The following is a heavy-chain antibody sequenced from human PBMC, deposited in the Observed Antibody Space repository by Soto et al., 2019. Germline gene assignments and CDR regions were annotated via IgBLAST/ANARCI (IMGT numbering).Heavy chain of an antibody. V-gene: IGHV3-33*01. Sequence: PGGSLRLSCAASGFTFSSYGMHWVRQAPGKGLEWVAVIWYDGSNKYYADSVKGRFTISRDNSKSTLYLQMNSLRAEDTAVYYCAREPLYYDSSGYYIHWGQGTLVTVSS. D-gene: IGHD3-22*01. CDR3: AREPLYYDSSGYYIH. CDR1: GFTFSSYG. J-gene: IGHJ4*02. CDR2: IWYDGSNK.